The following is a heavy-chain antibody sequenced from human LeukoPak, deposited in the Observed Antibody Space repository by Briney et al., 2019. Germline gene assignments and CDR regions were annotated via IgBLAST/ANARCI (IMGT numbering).Heavy chain of an antibody. CDR2: ISVVGGTT. J-gene: IGHJ5*02. CDR1: GFMFSNCA. Sequence: GGSLRLSCAASGFMFSNCAMSWVRQAPGKGLEWVSTISVVGGTTFYPDSVKGRFTISRDNSKNTLYLQMNSLRAEDTAVYYCAKDSLLWFGYRNWFDPWGQGTLVTVSS. CDR3: AKDSLLWFGYRNWFDP. V-gene: IGHV3-23*01. D-gene: IGHD3-10*01.